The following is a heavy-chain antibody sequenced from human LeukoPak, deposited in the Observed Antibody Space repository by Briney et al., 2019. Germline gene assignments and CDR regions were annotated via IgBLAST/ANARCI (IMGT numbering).Heavy chain of an antibody. CDR3: ARTTPIAAAGNGFDY. CDR1: GYSFTSYA. Sequence: ASVKVSCKASGYSFTSYAMNWVRQAPGQGLEWMGWINTNTGNPTYAQGFTGRFVFSLDTSVSTAYLQISSLKAEDTAVYYCARTTPIAAAGNGFDYWGQGTLVTVSS. D-gene: IGHD6-13*01. CDR2: INTNTGNP. V-gene: IGHV7-4-1*02. J-gene: IGHJ4*02.